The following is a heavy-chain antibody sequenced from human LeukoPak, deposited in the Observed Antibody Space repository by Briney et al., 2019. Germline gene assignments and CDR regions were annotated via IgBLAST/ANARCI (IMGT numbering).Heavy chain of an antibody. D-gene: IGHD1-14*01. CDR3: ARDLGHCRNVVCSSSAY. CDR1: GYTFDRYG. J-gene: IGHJ4*02. V-gene: IGHV1-18*01. Sequence: ASVKVSCKGSGYTFDRYGVTWVRQAPGQGLEWMGWISTYNGDTTYAQKIQGRVTMTTDTSTNTVYMDLRSLRSDDTAVYYCARDLGHCRNVVCSSSAYWGRGTLVTVSS. CDR2: ISTYNGDT.